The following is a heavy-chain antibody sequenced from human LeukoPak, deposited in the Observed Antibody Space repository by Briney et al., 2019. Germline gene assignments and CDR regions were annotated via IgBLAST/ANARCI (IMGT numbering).Heavy chain of an antibody. Sequence: PSETLSLTCTVSGGSISSHYWSWIRQPPGKGLEWIGYIYYSGSTNYNPSLKSRVTISVDTSKNQLSLKLSSVTAAGTAVYYCARDGYDAFDIWGQGTMVTVSS. V-gene: IGHV4-59*11. CDR1: GGSISSHY. D-gene: IGHD5-18*01. CDR2: IYYSGST. CDR3: ARDGYDAFDI. J-gene: IGHJ3*02.